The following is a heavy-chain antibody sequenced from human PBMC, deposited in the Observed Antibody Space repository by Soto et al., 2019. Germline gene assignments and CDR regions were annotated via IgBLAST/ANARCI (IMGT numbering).Heavy chain of an antibody. Sequence: GGSLRLSCAASGFTFSSYNMHWVRQAPGKGLEWVAVISHDGSNKHYADSVKGRFTISRDNSKNTLYLQMNSLSTEDTAVYYCAKDRQVAAAGYGLDVWGQGTTVTVSS. D-gene: IGHD6-13*01. V-gene: IGHV3-30*18. CDR2: ISHDGSNK. CDR3: AKDRQVAAAGYGLDV. CDR1: GFTFSSYN. J-gene: IGHJ6*02.